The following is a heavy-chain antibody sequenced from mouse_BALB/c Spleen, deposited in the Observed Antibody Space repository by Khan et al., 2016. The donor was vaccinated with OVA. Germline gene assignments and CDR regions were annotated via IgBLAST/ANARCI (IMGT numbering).Heavy chain of an antibody. D-gene: IGHD1-2*01. CDR2: ISYSGST. CDR3: ARTARINY. Sequence: EVKLEESGPGLVKPSQSLSLTCTVTGYSITSGYGWNWIRQFPGNKLEWMGYISYSGSTNYNPSLKSRISITRDTSKNQFFLQLTSVTTEDTATYYCARTARINYWGQGTTLTVSS. J-gene: IGHJ2*01. CDR1: GYSITSGYG. V-gene: IGHV3-2*02.